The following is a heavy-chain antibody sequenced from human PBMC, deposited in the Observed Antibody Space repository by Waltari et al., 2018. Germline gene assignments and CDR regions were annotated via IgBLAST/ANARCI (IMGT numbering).Heavy chain of an antibody. CDR1: GGSISSSSYY. CDR2: IYYSGST. V-gene: IGHV4-39*07. CDR3: ARGEDCSSTSCYTGLIDY. Sequence: QLQLQESGPGLVKPSETLSLTCTVSGGSISSSSYYWGWIRQPPGKGLEWIGSIYYSGSTYYNPSLKSRVTISVDTSKNQFSLKLSSVTAADTAAYYCARGEDCSSTSCYTGLIDYWGQGTLVTVSS. D-gene: IGHD2-2*02. J-gene: IGHJ4*02.